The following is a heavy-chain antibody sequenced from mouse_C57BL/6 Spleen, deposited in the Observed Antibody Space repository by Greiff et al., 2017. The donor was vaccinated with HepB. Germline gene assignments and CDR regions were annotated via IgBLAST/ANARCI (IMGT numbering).Heavy chain of an antibody. CDR2: INPSTGGT. J-gene: IGHJ4*01. Sequence: VQLQQSGPELVKPGASVKISCKASGYSFTGYYMNWVKQSPEKSLEWIGEINPSTGGTTYNQKFKAKATLTVDKSSSTAYMQLKSLTSEDSAVYYCARKRDYEDAMDYWGQGTSVTVSS. CDR3: ARKRDYEDAMDY. D-gene: IGHD2-4*01. V-gene: IGHV1-42*01. CDR1: GYSFTGYY.